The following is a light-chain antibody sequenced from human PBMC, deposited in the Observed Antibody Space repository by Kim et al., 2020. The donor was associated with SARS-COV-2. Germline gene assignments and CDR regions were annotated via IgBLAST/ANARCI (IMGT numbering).Light chain of an antibody. Sequence: ALGQTVRITCQGDDLRSYYASWYQQKPGQAPVLVIYGKNNRPSGIPDRFSGSSSGNTASLTITGAQAADEADYYCNSRDSSGKHPVFGGGTQLTVL. CDR2: GKN. V-gene: IGLV3-19*01. J-gene: IGLJ2*01. CDR1: DLRSYY. CDR3: NSRDSSGKHPV.